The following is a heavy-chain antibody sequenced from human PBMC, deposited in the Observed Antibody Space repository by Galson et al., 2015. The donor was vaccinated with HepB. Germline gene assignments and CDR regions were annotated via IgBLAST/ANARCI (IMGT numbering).Heavy chain of an antibody. D-gene: IGHD3-16*01. CDR3: ARGPHSVWGLRRYYYMDV. Sequence: ETLSLTCAVYGGPFSGYSWTWIRQPPGKGLEWIGEINDSGGTNYDPSLKSRVTISVDMSKNQFSLKVYSVTAADTAVYYCARGPHSVWGLRRYYYMDVWGKGTTVTVSS. CDR1: GGPFSGYS. CDR2: INDSGGT. V-gene: IGHV4-34*01. J-gene: IGHJ6*03.